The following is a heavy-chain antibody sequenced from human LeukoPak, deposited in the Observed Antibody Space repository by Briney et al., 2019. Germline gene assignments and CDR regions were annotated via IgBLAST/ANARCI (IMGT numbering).Heavy chain of an antibody. CDR2: INHSGST. CDR3: ARRYSGSWYLDY. J-gene: IGHJ4*02. Sequence: SETLSLTCGVSGGSLTYYYWSWIRQPPGKGLEWIREINHSGSTNYNPSLKSRVTISVDTSKNQFSLKLSSVTAADTAVYYCARRYSGSWYLDYWGQGTLVTVSS. CDR1: GGSLTYYY. V-gene: IGHV4-34*01. D-gene: IGHD6-13*01.